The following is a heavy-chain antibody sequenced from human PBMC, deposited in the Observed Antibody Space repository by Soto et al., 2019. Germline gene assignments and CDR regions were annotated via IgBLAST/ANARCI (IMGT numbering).Heavy chain of an antibody. Sequence: PGGSLRLSCAASGFTFSRYGMHWVRQAPGKGLEWAAVISYDGSNKYYADSVKGRFTISRDNSRNTVYLQMNSLRADATAVYYCARDASYYSLWSGYYPSRNGMDVWGQGTTVTVSS. V-gene: IGHV3-30*03. J-gene: IGHJ6*02. CDR3: ARDASYYSLWSGYYPSRNGMDV. CDR1: GFTFSRYG. CDR2: ISYDGSNK. D-gene: IGHD3-3*01.